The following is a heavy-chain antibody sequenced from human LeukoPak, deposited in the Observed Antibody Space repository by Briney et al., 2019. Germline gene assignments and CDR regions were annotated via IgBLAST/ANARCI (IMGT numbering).Heavy chain of an antibody. D-gene: IGHD1-26*01. J-gene: IGHJ4*02. CDR3: AKKTTGSFPFDC. V-gene: IGHV3-30*18. CDR1: GFSFSSYG. Sequence: GRSLRLSCAASGFSFSSYGMHWVRQAPGEGLEWVAVISYDGSDKYYADSVKGRFTISRDNSKNTLYLQMNSLRAEDTAVYYCAKKTTGSFPFDCWGQGTLVTVSS. CDR2: ISYDGSDK.